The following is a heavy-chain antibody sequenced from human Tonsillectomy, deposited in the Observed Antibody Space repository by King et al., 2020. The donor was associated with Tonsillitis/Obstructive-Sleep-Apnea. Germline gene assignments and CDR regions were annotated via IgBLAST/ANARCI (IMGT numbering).Heavy chain of an antibody. CDR2: IYWDDDK. Sequence: ITLKESGPTLVKPTQTLTLTCTFSGFSLSTSGVGVGWIRQPPGKALEWLALIYWDDDKRYSPSLKSRLTITKDTSKPQVVLTMTNMDPVDTATYYCALGDYDFWSGYYSAFDIWGQGTMVTVSS. J-gene: IGHJ3*02. CDR3: ALGDYDFWSGYYSAFDI. CDR1: GFSLSTSGVG. V-gene: IGHV2-5*02. D-gene: IGHD3-3*01.